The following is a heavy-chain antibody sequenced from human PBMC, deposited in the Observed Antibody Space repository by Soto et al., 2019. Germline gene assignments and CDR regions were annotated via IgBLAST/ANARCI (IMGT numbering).Heavy chain of an antibody. CDR3: ARPAPWDDAFDI. D-gene: IGHD1-26*01. Sequence: QVQLVQSGAEVKKPGSSVKVSCKASGGTFSSYTISWVRQAPGQGLEWMGRIIPILGIANYAQKFQGRVTITADKSTSTAYMGLSSLRSEDTAVYYCARPAPWDDAFDIWGQGTMVTVSS. V-gene: IGHV1-69*02. CDR2: IIPILGIA. J-gene: IGHJ3*02. CDR1: GGTFSSYT.